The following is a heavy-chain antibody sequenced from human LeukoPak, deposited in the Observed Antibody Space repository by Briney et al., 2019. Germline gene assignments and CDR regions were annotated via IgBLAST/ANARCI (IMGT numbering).Heavy chain of an antibody. Sequence: GESLKISCKGSGYSFTSYWIGWVRQMPGKGLEWMGIIYPGDSDTRYNPSFQGQVTISADKSISTAYLQWSSLKASDTAMYYCARRRLGIVVVKDAFDIWGQGTMVTVSS. D-gene: IGHD3-22*01. CDR1: GYSFTSYW. J-gene: IGHJ3*02. CDR2: IYPGDSDT. V-gene: IGHV5-51*01. CDR3: ARRRLGIVVVKDAFDI.